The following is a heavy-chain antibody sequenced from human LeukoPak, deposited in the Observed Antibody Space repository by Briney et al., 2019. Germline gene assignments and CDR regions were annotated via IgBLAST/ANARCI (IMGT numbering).Heavy chain of an antibody. CDR2: IYSSGST. V-gene: IGHV4-4*07. Sequence: SETLSLTCTVSGGSISSYYWSWIRQPAGKGLEWIGRIYSSGSTKYNPSLKSRVTMSVDTSKNQFSLKLSSVTAADTAVYYCAREKGVAGNAFDIWGQGTMVTVSS. D-gene: IGHD3-3*01. J-gene: IGHJ3*02. CDR3: AREKGVAGNAFDI. CDR1: GGSISSYY.